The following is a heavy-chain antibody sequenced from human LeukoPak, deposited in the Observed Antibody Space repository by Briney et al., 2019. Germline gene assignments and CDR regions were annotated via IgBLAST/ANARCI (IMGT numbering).Heavy chain of an antibody. D-gene: IGHD3-10*01. CDR3: ARDGWFGDYNWFDP. Sequence: GGSLRLSCAASGFTFGTYWMTWVRQAPGKGLEWVANIKEDESEKYYVDSVKGRFTISRDNAKNSLYLQMNSLRAEDTAMYYCARDGWFGDYNWFDPWGQGTLVTVSS. V-gene: IGHV3-7*01. CDR1: GFTFGTYW. CDR2: IKEDESEK. J-gene: IGHJ5*02.